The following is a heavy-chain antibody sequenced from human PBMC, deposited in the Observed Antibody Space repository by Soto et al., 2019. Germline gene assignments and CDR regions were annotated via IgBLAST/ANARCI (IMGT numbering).Heavy chain of an antibody. D-gene: IGHD1-1*01. V-gene: IGHV1-2*02. CDR1: GGTSSSYA. J-gene: IGHJ4*02. CDR2: INPNSGGT. Sequence: GASVKVSCKASGGTSSSYAISWVRQAPGQGLEWMGWINPNSGGTKYAPKFQGGVTMTRDTSITTAYMELSRLRSGDTAVYYCAREPATAKPEGVDFWGQGTLVTVSS. CDR3: AREPATAKPEGVDF.